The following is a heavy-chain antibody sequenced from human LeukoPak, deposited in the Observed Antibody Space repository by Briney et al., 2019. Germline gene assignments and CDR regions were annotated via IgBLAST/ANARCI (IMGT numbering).Heavy chain of an antibody. D-gene: IGHD6-19*01. CDR2: ISSSSSYI. CDR3: ARDGAIAVAGKFDY. J-gene: IGHJ4*02. CDR1: GFTFSSYS. V-gene: IGHV3-21*01. Sequence: GGSLRLSCAASGFTFSSYSMNWVRQAPGKGLEWVSSISSSSSYIYYADSVKGRFTISRDNAKNSLYLQMNSLRAEDTAVYYCARDGAIAVAGKFDYWGQGTLVTVSS.